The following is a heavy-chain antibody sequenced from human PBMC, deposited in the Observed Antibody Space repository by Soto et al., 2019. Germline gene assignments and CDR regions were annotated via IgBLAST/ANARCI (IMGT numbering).Heavy chain of an antibody. CDR2: IYYSGST. Sequence: PSETLSLTCTVSGGSISSYYWSWIRQPPGKGLEWIGYIYYSGSTNYNPSLKSRVTISVDTSKNQFSLKLSSVTAADTAVYYCARDVYSSGLIDCWGQGTLVTVSS. V-gene: IGHV4-59*01. J-gene: IGHJ4*02. D-gene: IGHD6-25*01. CDR1: GGSISSYY. CDR3: ARDVYSSGLIDC.